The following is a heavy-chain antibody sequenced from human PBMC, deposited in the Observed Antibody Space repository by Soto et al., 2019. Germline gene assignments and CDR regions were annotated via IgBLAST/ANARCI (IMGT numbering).Heavy chain of an antibody. Sequence: GASVKVSCKVSGYTLTELSMHWVRQAPGKGLEWMGGFDPEDGETIYAQKFQGRVTMTEDTSTDTAYMELSSLRSEDTAVYYCATEINHRTYSSGPSGGAFDIWGQGTMVTVSS. J-gene: IGHJ3*02. CDR1: GYTLTELS. CDR3: ATEINHRTYSSGPSGGAFDI. D-gene: IGHD6-19*01. CDR2: FDPEDGET. V-gene: IGHV1-24*01.